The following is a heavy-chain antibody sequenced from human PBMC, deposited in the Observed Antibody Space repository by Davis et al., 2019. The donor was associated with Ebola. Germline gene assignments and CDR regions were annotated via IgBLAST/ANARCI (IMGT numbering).Heavy chain of an antibody. Sequence: ASVKVSCKASGYTFTNYGISWVRHAPGQGLEWMGWISAYNGNIKYAQKVQGRVTLTTDTSTSTAYMELRSLRSDDTAVYYCARDITVIPSTMEYYVDSWGQGTLVTVSS. D-gene: IGHD2-2*01. CDR3: ARDITVIPSTMEYYVDS. V-gene: IGHV1-18*01. CDR2: ISAYNGNI. CDR1: GYTFTNYG. J-gene: IGHJ4*02.